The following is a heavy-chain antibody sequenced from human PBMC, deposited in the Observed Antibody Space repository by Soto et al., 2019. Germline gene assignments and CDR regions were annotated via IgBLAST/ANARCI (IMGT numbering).Heavy chain of an antibody. D-gene: IGHD6-19*01. Sequence: ESGGGVVQPGRSLRLSCAASGFTFSSYAMHWVRQAPGKGLEWVAVISYDGSNKYYADSVKGRFTISRDNSKNTLYLQMNSLRAEDTAVYYCARDPGYSSGWYWGPDPYGMDVWGQGTTVTVSS. CDR2: ISYDGSNK. J-gene: IGHJ6*02. V-gene: IGHV3-30-3*01. CDR1: GFTFSSYA. CDR3: ARDPGYSSGWYWGPDPYGMDV.